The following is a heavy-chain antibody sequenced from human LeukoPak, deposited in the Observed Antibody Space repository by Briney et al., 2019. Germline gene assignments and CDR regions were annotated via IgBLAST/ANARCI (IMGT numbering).Heavy chain of an antibody. CDR1: GFILSSYA. J-gene: IGHJ4*02. D-gene: IGHD3-10*01. CDR3: AGSYSYYFDY. CDR2: TSSSDAGK. Sequence: HPGGSLRLSCTVSGFILSSYALSWVRRAPGKGLEWVLATSSSDAGKYYADSVRGRFTISKDDSENTLYLQMNSLSAEDTAVYYCAGSYSYYFDYWGQGTLVTVSS. V-gene: IGHV3-23*01.